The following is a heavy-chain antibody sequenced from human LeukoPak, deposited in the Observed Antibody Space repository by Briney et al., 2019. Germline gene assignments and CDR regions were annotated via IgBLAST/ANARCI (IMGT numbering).Heavy chain of an antibody. CDR2: ISGSGGST. J-gene: IGHJ4*02. Sequence: GGSLRLSCAASGFTFSSYAMSWVRQAPGKGLEWVSAISGSGGSTYYADSVKGRFTISRDNSKNTLYLQMNRLRAEDTAVYYCAKAWRGIAAADKPRFDYWGQGTLVTVSS. CDR3: AKAWRGIAAADKPRFDY. CDR1: GFTFSSYA. D-gene: IGHD6-13*01. V-gene: IGHV3-23*01.